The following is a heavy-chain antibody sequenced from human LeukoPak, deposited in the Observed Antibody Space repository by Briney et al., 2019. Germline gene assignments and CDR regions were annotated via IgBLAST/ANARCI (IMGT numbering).Heavy chain of an antibody. V-gene: IGHV1-8*01. Sequence: ASVKLSCKASGYTFTSYDINWVRQAPGQGLEWMGWMNPNSGNRGYAQKFQGRVTMTRNTSISTAYMELSSLRSDDTAVYYCARGPLRLYSYDSSANYFRWFDPWGQGTLVTVSS. J-gene: IGHJ5*02. CDR3: ARGPLRLYSYDSSANYFRWFDP. CDR2: MNPNSGNR. CDR1: GYTFTSYD. D-gene: IGHD3-22*01.